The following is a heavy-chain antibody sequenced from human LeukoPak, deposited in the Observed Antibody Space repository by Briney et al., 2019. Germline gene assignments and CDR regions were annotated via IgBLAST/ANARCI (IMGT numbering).Heavy chain of an antibody. J-gene: IGHJ1*01. Sequence: GSLRLSCEGSGFTFSNYWMGWVRQAPGMGRQWVANIKTDGSEKYYVDSVKGRFTISRDNAKNSLYLQMNSLRAEDTAVYYCATYSSLNRREFQYWGQGTLLTVSS. CDR2: IKTDGSEK. D-gene: IGHD3-22*01. V-gene: IGHV3-7*01. CDR1: GFTFSNYW. CDR3: ATYSSLNRREFQY.